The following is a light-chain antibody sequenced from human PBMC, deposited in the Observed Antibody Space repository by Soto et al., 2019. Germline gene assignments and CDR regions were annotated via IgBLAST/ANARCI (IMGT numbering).Light chain of an antibody. Sequence: DIQMTQSPSTLPASVGDRVTITCRASQSISNWLAWYQQKPGTAPKVLIYHASNLQSGVPSRFSGSGSGTDFTLTISCLQSEDFATYYCQQYYSYPLTFGPGSKVDIK. CDR1: QSISNW. J-gene: IGKJ3*01. V-gene: IGKV1-5*01. CDR3: QQYYSYPLT. CDR2: HAS.